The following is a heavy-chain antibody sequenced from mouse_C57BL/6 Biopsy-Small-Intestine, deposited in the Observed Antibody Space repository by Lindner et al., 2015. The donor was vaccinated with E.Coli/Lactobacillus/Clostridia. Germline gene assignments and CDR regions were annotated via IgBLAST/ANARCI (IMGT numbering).Heavy chain of an antibody. V-gene: IGHV1-59*01. Sequence: SVKVSCKVSGHSPTKFSMHWVRQAPGKGLEWMGAFDSVDGETIYAQKLQGRVIMTEDTSTDTAYMELSSLRSEDTAVYYCATGGTMVRPCNYWGQGTLVTVSS. CDR3: ATGGTMVRPCNY. J-gene: IGHJ4*01. CDR1: GHSPTKFS. D-gene: IGHD2-2*01. CDR2: FDSVDGET.